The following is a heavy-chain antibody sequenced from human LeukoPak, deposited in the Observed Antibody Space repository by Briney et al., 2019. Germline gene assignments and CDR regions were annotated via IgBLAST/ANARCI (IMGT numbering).Heavy chain of an antibody. CDR3: ARGVTARGFYYYMDI. V-gene: IGHV1-2*02. CDR2: INPNSGGT. CDR1: GYTFTGYY. D-gene: IGHD2-21*02. J-gene: IGHJ6*03. Sequence: ASVKVSCKASGYTFTGYYIHWVRQAPGQGLEWMGWINPNSGGTNSAQKFQGRVTMTRDTSISTAYMELSRLTSDDTAVYSCARGVTARGFYYYMDIWGKGTTVAISS.